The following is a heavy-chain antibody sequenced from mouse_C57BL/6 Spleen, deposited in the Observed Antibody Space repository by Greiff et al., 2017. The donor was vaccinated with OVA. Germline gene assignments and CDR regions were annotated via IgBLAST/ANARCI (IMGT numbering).Heavy chain of an antibody. CDR1: GYTFTSYW. Sequence: QVQLQQPGAELVRPGSSVKLSCKASGYTFTSYWMHWVKQRPIQGLEWIGNIDPSDSETHYNQKFKDKATLTVDKSSSTAYMQLSSLTSEDSAVYYCARSGYDWGAMDYWGQGTSVTVSS. CDR3: ARSGYDWGAMDY. D-gene: IGHD2-2*01. V-gene: IGHV1-52*01. CDR2: IDPSDSET. J-gene: IGHJ4*01.